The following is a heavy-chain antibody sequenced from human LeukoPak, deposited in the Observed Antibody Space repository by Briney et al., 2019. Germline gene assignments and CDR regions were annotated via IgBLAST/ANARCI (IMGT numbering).Heavy chain of an antibody. Sequence: GASVTLSCKSSGYTFTSYGISWVRQAPGQGLEWMGWISVYNGNTNYAQKGQGRVTMTTDTSTSTAYMELRRLRSDATAVYYCARDCSLYCSSTSCCFCAFDIWGQGTMVTVSS. J-gene: IGHJ3*02. CDR1: GYTFTSYG. D-gene: IGHD2-2*01. CDR3: ARDCSLYCSSTSCCFCAFDI. CDR2: ISVYNGNT. V-gene: IGHV1-18*01.